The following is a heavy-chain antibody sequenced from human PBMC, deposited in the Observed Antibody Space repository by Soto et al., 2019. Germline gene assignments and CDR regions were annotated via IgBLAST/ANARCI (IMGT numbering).Heavy chain of an antibody. CDR1: GFTFSSYW. CDR3: ARDAWSEYQLAPSGFDY. Sequence: EVQLVESGGGLVQPGGSMRLSCAASGFTFSSYWMSWVRQAPGKGLEWVATIKQNGSEKYYVHSVKGQFTISRDNAKHSLYLQMNCLRAEDTAVYYCARDAWSEYQLAPSGFDYGGQGTLVTVSS. D-gene: IGHD2-2*01. V-gene: IGHV3-7*01. CDR2: IKQNGSEK. J-gene: IGHJ4*02.